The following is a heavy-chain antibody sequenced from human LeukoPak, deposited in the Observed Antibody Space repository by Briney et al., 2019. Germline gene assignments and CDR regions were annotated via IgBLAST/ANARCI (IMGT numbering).Heavy chain of an antibody. CDR1: GGSMSYDY. CDR3: ARHFRRDYSASGASQYYHYIDV. D-gene: IGHD3-10*01. CDR2: IYTSGST. V-gene: IGHV4-4*09. Sequence: PSETLSLTCTVSGGSMSYDYWSWIRQTPGMRLEWIGYIYTSGSTRYNPSLKSRVTISVDTSKNHFSLRLRSVTAADMAVYYCARHFRRDYSASGASQYYHYIDVWGKGTTVTVSS. J-gene: IGHJ6*03.